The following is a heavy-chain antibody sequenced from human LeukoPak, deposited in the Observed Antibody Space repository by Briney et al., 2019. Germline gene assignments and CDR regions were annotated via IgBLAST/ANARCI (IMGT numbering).Heavy chain of an antibody. V-gene: IGHV3-21*01. D-gene: IGHD6-13*01. Sequence: GGSLRLSCAASGFTFSRYTMNWVRLAPGKGLEWVSSISSSNSYMYYADSVKGRFTISRDNSKNTLYLQMNSLRAEDTAVYYCANPTAAGISDYWGQGTLVTVSS. CDR3: ANPTAAGISDY. CDR2: ISSSNSYM. CDR1: GFTFSRYT. J-gene: IGHJ4*02.